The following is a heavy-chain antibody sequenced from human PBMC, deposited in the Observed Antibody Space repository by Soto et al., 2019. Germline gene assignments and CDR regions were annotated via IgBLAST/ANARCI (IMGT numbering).Heavy chain of an antibody. CDR1: GASISIGAYS. V-gene: IGHV4-30-2*01. CDR2: IYHTGST. D-gene: IGHD2-21*01. CDR3: GRGRLTYCAGECSWFDP. Sequence: QLQLQESGSGLVKPSQTLSLTCAVSGASISIGAYSWNWIRQPPGKGLEWFGYIYHTGSTYYNPSLKCGVTISVDRSKSQFSLELSSVTAADTAVYYCGRGRLTYCAGECSWFDPWGQGTLVTVSS. J-gene: IGHJ5*02.